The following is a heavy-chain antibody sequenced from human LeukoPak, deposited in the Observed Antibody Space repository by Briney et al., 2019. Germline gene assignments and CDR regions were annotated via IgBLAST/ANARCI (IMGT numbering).Heavy chain of an antibody. CDR2: INSDGSST. CDR1: GFTFSSYW. V-gene: IGHV3-74*01. D-gene: IGHD5-24*01. Sequence: GGSLRLSCAASGFTFSSYWMHWVRQAPGKGLVWVSRINSDGSSTSYADSVKGRFTISRDNAKNTLYLQMNGLRAEDTAVYYCARDWGREDYFDYWGQGTLVTVSS. J-gene: IGHJ4*02. CDR3: ARDWGREDYFDY.